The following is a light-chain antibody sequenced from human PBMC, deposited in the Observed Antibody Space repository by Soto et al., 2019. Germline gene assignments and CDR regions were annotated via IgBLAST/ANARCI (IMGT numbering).Light chain of an antibody. Sequence: QSVLTQPASVSGSPGQSITISCTGTSSNIGSYNFVSWYQQRPGRAPKLMIFEATKRPSGVPPRFSGSKSGNTASLTISGLQAEDEADYYCAAWDDSLNGWVFGGGTKVTVL. V-gene: IGLV2-23*01. CDR1: SSNIGSYNF. J-gene: IGLJ3*02. CDR2: EAT. CDR3: AAWDDSLNGWV.